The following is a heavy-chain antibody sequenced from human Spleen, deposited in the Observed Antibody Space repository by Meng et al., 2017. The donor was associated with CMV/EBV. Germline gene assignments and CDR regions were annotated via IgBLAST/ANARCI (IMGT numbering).Heavy chain of an antibody. CDR1: GFTFSDYG. J-gene: IGHJ4*02. D-gene: IGHD3-10*01. Sequence: GESLKISCAASGFTFSDYGMTWVRQAPGKGLEWVSSINSGSRYKYYADSVKGRFSISRDNAKNSVYLQMNSLRAEDTAVYYCARDLRDQGVSDVWGQGTLVTVSS. CDR2: INSGSRYK. CDR3: ARDLRDQGVSDV. V-gene: IGHV3-21*04.